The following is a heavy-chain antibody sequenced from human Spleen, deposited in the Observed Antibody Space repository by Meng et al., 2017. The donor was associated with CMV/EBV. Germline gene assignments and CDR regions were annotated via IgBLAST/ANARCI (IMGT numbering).Heavy chain of an antibody. CDR3: ARDLREYNFWSGYFFYFDY. Sequence: GGSLRLSCAASGFTFSDYYMSWVRQAPGKGLEWVSYISSSAYTIHYADSVRGRFTFSRDNAKNSLYLQMNSLRAEDTAVYYCARDLREYNFWSGYFFYFDYWGQGTLVTVSS. D-gene: IGHD3-3*01. J-gene: IGHJ4*02. CDR1: GFTFSDYY. V-gene: IGHV3-11*04. CDR2: ISSSAYTI.